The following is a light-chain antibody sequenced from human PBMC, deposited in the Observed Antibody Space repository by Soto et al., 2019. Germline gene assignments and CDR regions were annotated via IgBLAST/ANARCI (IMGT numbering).Light chain of an antibody. CDR1: SSDVGGYNR. Sequence: QSVLTQPASVSGSPGQSITVSCAGTSSDVGGYNRVALYQQHPGKAPKLIIYEGTERPSGISPRFSGSKSANTASLTISGLQAEDEADYYCSSYTSSSIYVFGSGTKVTVL. V-gene: IGLV2-23*01. CDR3: SSYTSSSIYV. J-gene: IGLJ1*01. CDR2: EGT.